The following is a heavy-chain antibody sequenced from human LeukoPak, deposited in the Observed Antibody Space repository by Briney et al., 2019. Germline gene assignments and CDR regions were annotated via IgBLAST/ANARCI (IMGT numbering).Heavy chain of an antibody. Sequence: ASVKVSCKASGGTFSSYAISWVRQAPGQGLEWMGGIIPIFGTANYAQKFQGRVTITTDESTSTAYMGLSSLRSEDTAVYYCAASGRAHIVVVPAAPFDYWGQGTLVTVSS. D-gene: IGHD2-2*01. J-gene: IGHJ4*02. CDR2: IIPIFGTA. V-gene: IGHV1-69*05. CDR3: AASGRAHIVVVPAAPFDY. CDR1: GGTFSSYA.